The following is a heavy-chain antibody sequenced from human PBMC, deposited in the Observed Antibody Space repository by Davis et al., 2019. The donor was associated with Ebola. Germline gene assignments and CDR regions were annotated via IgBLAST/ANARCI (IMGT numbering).Heavy chain of an antibody. CDR3: ARDRGYSRYDS. V-gene: IGHV3-9*01. J-gene: IGHJ4*02. CDR1: GFTFSSYA. D-gene: IGHD6-13*01. CDR2: FNWNSGSI. Sequence: PGGSLRLSCAASGFTFSSYAMSWVRQAPGKGLERVSGFNWNSGSIGYADSVKGRFTISRDNAKNSLYLQINSLRDEDTALYYCARDRGYSRYDSWGQGTLVTVAS.